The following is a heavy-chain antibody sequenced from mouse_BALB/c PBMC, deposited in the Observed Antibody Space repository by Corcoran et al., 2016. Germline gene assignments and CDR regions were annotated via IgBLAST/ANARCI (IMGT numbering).Heavy chain of an antibody. J-gene: IGHJ4*01. V-gene: IGHV9-3-1*01. CDR1: GYTFTNYG. D-gene: IGHD2-10*01. CDR2: INTYTGEP. CDR3: ARSSYGNYVRYAMDY. Sequence: QIQLVQSGPELKKPGETVKISCKASGYTFTNYGMNWVKQAPGKGLKWMGWINTYTGEPTYADDFKGRFAFSLETSAGTAYLQINNLKNEDTATYFCARSSYGNYVRYAMDYWGQGTSVTVSS.